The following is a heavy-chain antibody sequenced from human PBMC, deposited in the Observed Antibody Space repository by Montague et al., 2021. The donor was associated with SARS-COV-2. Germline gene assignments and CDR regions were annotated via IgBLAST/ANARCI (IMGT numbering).Heavy chain of an antibody. CDR2: VDYSGNT. CDR3: ARREYSYGWGD. J-gene: IGHJ4*02. D-gene: IGHD5-18*01. Sequence: SETLSLTCTVTGAPIIGSSDYWGWIRQSPGKGLEWIASVDYSGNTYYSPSLKSRLTISVDTSKNQFSLKLNSVTAADTALYYCARREYSYGWGDWGQGTLVTVSS. CDR1: GAPIIGSSDY. V-gene: IGHV4-39*01.